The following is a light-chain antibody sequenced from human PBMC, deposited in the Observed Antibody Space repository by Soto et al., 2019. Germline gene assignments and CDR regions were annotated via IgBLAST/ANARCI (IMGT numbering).Light chain of an antibody. J-gene: IGLJ7*01. CDR1: GSNIGSNY. V-gene: IGLV1-47*01. Sequence: QSVLTQPPSASGTRGQRVTISCSGSGSNIGSNYVYWYQQLPGTAPKLLIYRNNQRPSGVPDRFSGSKSGTSASLAISGLRSEDEADYYCAAWDDSLSGPVFGGGTQLTVL. CDR3: AAWDDSLSGPV. CDR2: RNN.